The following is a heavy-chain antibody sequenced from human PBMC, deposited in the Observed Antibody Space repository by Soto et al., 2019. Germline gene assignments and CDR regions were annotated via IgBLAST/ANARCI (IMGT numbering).Heavy chain of an antibody. V-gene: IGHV1-3*01. D-gene: IGHD3-16*01. CDR2: ISAGSGDT. J-gene: IGHJ4*02. CDR3: ARVGVWAARH. CDR1: GYTFTTYA. Sequence: GASVKVSCKASGYTFTTYALQWVRQAPGQGLEWLGWISAGSGDTRYSQNFQGRVTITRDTSASTAYMELSSLRSEDTAVYYCARVGVWAARHWGQGTLVTVSS.